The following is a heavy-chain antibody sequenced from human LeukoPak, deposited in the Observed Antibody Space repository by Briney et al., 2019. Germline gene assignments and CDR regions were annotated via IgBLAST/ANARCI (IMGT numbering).Heavy chain of an antibody. V-gene: IGHV3-48*04. Sequence: GGSLRLSCAASGFTFSTYAMTWVRQAPGKGLEWISYVGISSGNTKYADSVKGRFTISGDSAKNSVFLQMNSLRVEDTAVYYCARDHRYAFDNWGQETLVTVSS. J-gene: IGHJ4*02. D-gene: IGHD5-12*01. CDR2: VGISSGNT. CDR3: ARDHRYAFDN. CDR1: GFTFSTYA.